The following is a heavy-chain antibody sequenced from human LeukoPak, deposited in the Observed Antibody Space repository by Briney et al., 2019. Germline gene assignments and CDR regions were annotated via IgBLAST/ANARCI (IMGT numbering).Heavy chain of an antibody. CDR1: GGSFSGYY. J-gene: IGHJ3*02. D-gene: IGHD5-24*01. V-gene: IGHV4-34*01. CDR3: TRDYNLNTFDI. CDR2: INHSGST. Sequence: PSETLSLTCAVYGGSFSGYYWSWIRQPPGKGLEWIGEINHSGSTNYNPSLKSRLTLSADTSRNLFFLKLSSVTAADTAVYFCTRDYNLNTFDIWGQGTMVTVSS.